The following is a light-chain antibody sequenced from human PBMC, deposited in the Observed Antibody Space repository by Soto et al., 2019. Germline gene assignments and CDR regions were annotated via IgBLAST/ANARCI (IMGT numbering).Light chain of an antibody. Sequence: QSVLTQPPSVSGSPGQSVTISCTGTSSDVGSYNRVSWYQQPPGTAPKLMIYEVNNRPSGVPDRFSGSKSGNTASLTISGLQAEDEADYYCSSFTSNYTFVFGGGTKVTVL. CDR1: SSDVGSYNR. CDR2: EVN. V-gene: IGLV2-18*02. CDR3: SSFTSNYTFV. J-gene: IGLJ2*01.